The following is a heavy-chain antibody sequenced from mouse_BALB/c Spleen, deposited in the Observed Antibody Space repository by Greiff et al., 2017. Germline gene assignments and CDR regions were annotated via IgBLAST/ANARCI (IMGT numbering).Heavy chain of an antibody. CDR2: IWAGGST. V-gene: IGHV2-9*02. CDR3: ASEIYYGNSFAY. J-gene: IGHJ3*01. Sequence: VKLQESGPGLVAPSQSLSITCTVSGFSLTSYGVHWVRQPPGKGLEWLGVIWAGGSTNYNSALMSRLSISKDNSKSQVFLKMNSLQTDDTAMYYCASEIYYGNSFAYWGQGTLVTVSA. CDR1: GFSLTSYG. D-gene: IGHD2-1*01.